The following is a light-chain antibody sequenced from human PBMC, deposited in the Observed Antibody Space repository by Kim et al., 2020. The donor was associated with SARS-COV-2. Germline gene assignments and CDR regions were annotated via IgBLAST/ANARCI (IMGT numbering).Light chain of an antibody. CDR2: KAS. Sequence: DIQMTQSPSTLSASVGDRVTITCRASQSIRSWLAWYQQKPGKAPKVLISKASTLETGVPSRFSGSGSGTEFTLTIGSLQPDDFAAYYCQQYFTYPYTFGQGTKVDI. V-gene: IGKV1-5*03. CDR1: QSIRSW. J-gene: IGKJ2*01. CDR3: QQYFTYPYT.